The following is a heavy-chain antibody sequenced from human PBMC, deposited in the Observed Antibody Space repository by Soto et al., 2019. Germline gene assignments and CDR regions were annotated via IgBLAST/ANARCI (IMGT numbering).Heavy chain of an antibody. J-gene: IGHJ5*02. CDR1: GFTFSDYY. V-gene: IGHV3-11*01. CDR3: ARGAEMSTLTKWFDP. CDR2: ISRDGNAI. Sequence: VQLVESGGGLVKPGGSLRLSCAASGFTFSDYYMSWIRQAPGKGLEWLAYISRDGNAIFYADSVNGRFTISRDNAKNSLFLQMDDLRAEDTDMFFCARGAEMSTLTKWFDPWGQGILVTVSS. D-gene: IGHD1-1*01.